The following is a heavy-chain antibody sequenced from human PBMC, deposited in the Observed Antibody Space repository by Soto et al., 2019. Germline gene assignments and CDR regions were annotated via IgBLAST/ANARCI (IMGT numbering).Heavy chain of an antibody. CDR1: GFTFSDSA. D-gene: IGHD2-15*01. CDR2: IRSKPNTDAT. CDR3: TRHVDCSGGSCYSGYYYYMYV. J-gene: IGHJ6*03. V-gene: IGHV3-73*01. Sequence: EVQLMESGGGLVQPGGSLKLSCAASGFTFSDSAMHWVRQASGKGLEWVGRIRSKPNTDATAYAASVKGRFTISRDDSKNTAYLQMNSLKTEDTGVYYCTRHVDCSGGSCYSGYYYYMYVRGKGTTVTVSS.